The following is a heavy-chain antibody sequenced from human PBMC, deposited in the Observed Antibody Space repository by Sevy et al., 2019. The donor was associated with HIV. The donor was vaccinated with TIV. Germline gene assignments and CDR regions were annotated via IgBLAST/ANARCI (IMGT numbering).Heavy chain of an antibody. V-gene: IGHV3-30-3*01. CDR2: ISYDGSNK. CDR1: GFTFSSYA. J-gene: IGHJ3*02. Sequence: GGSLRLSCAASGFTFSSYAMHWVRQAPGKGLEWVAVISYDGSNKYYADSVKGRLPISRDNSKKTLYLQMNSLGAEETAVYYCARDPRFGELSLDAFDIWGQGTMVTVSS. CDR3: ARDPRFGELSLDAFDI. D-gene: IGHD3-10*01.